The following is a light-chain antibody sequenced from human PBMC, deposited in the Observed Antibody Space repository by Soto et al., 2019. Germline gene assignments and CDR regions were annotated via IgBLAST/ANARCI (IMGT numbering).Light chain of an antibody. CDR2: KAS. J-gene: IGKJ1*01. Sequence: DIQMTQSPSTLSGSVGDRVTITCRASQTISSWLAWYQQKPGKAPKLLIYKASTLKSGVPSRFRGSGSGTEFTLTISRLQPDDFATYYCQRYNSYSEAFGQGTKVELK. CDR3: QRYNSYSEA. V-gene: IGKV1-5*03. CDR1: QTISSW.